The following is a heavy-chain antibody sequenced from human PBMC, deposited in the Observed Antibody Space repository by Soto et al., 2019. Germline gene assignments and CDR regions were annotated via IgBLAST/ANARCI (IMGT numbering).Heavy chain of an antibody. Sequence: SEALFLTCNVTGGSIEILFGSWIRQAPGQGLEWIGYVYHNGRTSYNPSLKSRVSISVDRSKNQFSLNVSSVTAADTAVYYCAREDRTSAPVGIWFHPWGQGTLVTVSS. D-gene: IGHD6-13*01. V-gene: IGHV4-59*11. CDR1: GGSIEILF. J-gene: IGHJ5*02. CDR2: VYHNGRT. CDR3: AREDRTSAPVGIWFHP.